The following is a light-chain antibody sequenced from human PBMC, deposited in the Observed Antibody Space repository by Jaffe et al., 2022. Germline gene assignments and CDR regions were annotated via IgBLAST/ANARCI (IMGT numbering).Light chain of an antibody. V-gene: IGKV1-5*03. CDR2: QAS. CDR1: QTINNW. CDR3: QEYNDYST. J-gene: IGKJ4*01. Sequence: DIQMTQSPSTLSASVGDRVTITCRASQTINNWLAWYQQKPGEAPKLLIYQASYLESGVPSRFSGSGSGTEFTLTISSLQPDDFATYYCQEYNDYSTFGGGTRVESK.